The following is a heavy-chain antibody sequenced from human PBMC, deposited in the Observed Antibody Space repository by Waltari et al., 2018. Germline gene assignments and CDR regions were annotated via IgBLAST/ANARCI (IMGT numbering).Heavy chain of an antibody. CDR2: MYKTGSP. V-gene: IGHV4-4*07. CDR1: GDSITDYN. Sequence: QVQLQESGPGLVKPSETLSLICNVSGDSITDYNWSWIRQPAGKGLEWIGRMYKTGSPNYNPSLMSRATISADTSRNQFSLKLPSVTAADTAVYYCVRDSPTYWSSFDYWGPGILVTVSS. J-gene: IGHJ4*02. CDR3: VRDSPTYWSSFDY. D-gene: IGHD2-8*02.